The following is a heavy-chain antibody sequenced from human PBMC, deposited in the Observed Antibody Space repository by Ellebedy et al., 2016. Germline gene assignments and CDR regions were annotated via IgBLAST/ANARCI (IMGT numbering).Heavy chain of an antibody. CDR2: IHHSGST. D-gene: IGHD5-12*01. CDR1: GDYISSGNW. V-gene: IGHV4-4*02. CDR3: VRGYKNGALGAGWDA. J-gene: IGHJ5*02. Sequence: SETLSLXCAVSGDYISSGNWWSWVRPSPGKGLEWIGEIHHSGSTNYNPSLKRRVTISLDKSDNQFSLKLNFVTAADTATYFCVRGYKNGALGAGWDAWGQGALVTVSS.